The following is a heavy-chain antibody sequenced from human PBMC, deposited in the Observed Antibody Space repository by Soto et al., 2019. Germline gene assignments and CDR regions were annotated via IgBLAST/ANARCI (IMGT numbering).Heavy chain of an antibody. V-gene: IGHV3-23*01. CDR3: AKEILRGYNPKWYFDL. Sequence: GGSLRLSCAASGFTFSNYAMNWVRQAPGKGLEWVSAISGGGGNTYYANSVKGRFTISRDSSKNTLYLHMNGLRDEDTATYYCAKEILRGYNPKWYFDLWGCGTLVTVSS. CDR2: ISGGGGNT. CDR1: GFTFSNYA. J-gene: IGHJ2*01. D-gene: IGHD5-12*01.